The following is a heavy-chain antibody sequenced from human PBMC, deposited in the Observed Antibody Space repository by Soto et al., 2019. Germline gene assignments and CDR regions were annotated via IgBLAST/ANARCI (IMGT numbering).Heavy chain of an antibody. D-gene: IGHD3-10*01. Sequence: SETLSLTCTVSGGSISSGGYYWRWIRQHRGKGLEWIGYIYYSVSTYYNPSLKSRVTISVDTSKNQFSLKLSSVTAADTAVYYCARGTYYGSGSNGNGMDVWGQGTTVTVS. CDR2: IYYSVST. J-gene: IGHJ6*02. V-gene: IGHV4-31*03. CDR1: GGSISSGGYY. CDR3: ARGTYYGSGSNGNGMDV.